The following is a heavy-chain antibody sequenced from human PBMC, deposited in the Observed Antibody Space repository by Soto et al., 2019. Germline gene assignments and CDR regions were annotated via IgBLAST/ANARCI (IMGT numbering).Heavy chain of an antibody. CDR2: INAGNGNT. V-gene: IGHV1-3*01. J-gene: IGHJ4*02. D-gene: IGHD3-10*01. Sequence: SVKVSCKASGYTFTSYARHWVRQAPGQRLEWMGWINAGNGNTKYSQKFQGRVTITRNTSASTAYMELSSLRSEDTAVYYCASSYGSPTYYDYWGQGTLVTVSS. CDR1: GYTFTSYA. CDR3: ASSYGSPTYYDY.